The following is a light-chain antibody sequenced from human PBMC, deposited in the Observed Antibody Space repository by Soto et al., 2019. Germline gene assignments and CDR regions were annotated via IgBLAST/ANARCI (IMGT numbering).Light chain of an antibody. CDR2: DVS. J-gene: IGLJ2*01. Sequence: QSALTQPASVSGSPGQSITISCTGTSSDVGGYNYVSWYQQRPGKAPKLMIYDVSNRPSGVSNRFSGSKSGNTASLTISGLQAEDEADYYCSSYTSSSTLFGGGTKVPVL. V-gene: IGLV2-14*01. CDR1: SSDVGGYNY. CDR3: SSYTSSSTL.